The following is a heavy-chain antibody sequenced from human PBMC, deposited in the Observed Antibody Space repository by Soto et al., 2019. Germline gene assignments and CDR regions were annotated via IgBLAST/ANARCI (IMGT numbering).Heavy chain of an antibody. CDR3: ARDLVLGSGSYDS. J-gene: IGHJ4*02. V-gene: IGHV3-74*01. CDR1: GFTFNSYW. Sequence: EVQLVESGGGLVQPGGSLRLSCAASGFTFNSYWMHWVRQAPGKGLVWVSRIKTDGSVTNYADSVKGRFTISRDNAKNTLYLQMNSLRAEDTAVYYCARDLVLGSGSYDSWGQGTLVTVSS. CDR2: IKTDGSVT. D-gene: IGHD3-10*01.